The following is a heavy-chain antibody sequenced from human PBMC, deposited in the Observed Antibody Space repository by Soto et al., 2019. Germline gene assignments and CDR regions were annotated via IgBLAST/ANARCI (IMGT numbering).Heavy chain of an antibody. CDR2: VYWDDDK. J-gene: IGHJ4*02. CDR1: GFSLNTRDVG. Sequence: QITLNESGPALVKPTQTLTLTCTFSGFSLNTRDVGVGWIRQPPGKALEWLGVVYWDDDKTYSPSLKSRLTIPKDTPKNQVVLSMTKMAPVDTATYYCAHCRGGVASFWGQGTLVTVSS. CDR3: AHCRGGVASF. D-gene: IGHD3-16*01. V-gene: IGHV2-5*02.